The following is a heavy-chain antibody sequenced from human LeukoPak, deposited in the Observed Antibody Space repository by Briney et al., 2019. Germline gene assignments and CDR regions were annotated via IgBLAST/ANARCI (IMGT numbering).Heavy chain of an antibody. CDR1: GFXFSSFG. CDR2: IWYDASNK. V-gene: IGHV3-33*01. CDR3: VRGVGVSRFNYLDS. J-gene: IGHJ4*02. Sequence: PGGSLRLSCAASGFXFSSFGIHWVRQAPGKGLEWVAVIWYDASNKYYADSVKGRFTISRDNSKNTLYLQMNTLRDDDTAVYYCVRGVGVSRFNYLDSWGQGTLVIVSS. D-gene: IGHD6-13*01.